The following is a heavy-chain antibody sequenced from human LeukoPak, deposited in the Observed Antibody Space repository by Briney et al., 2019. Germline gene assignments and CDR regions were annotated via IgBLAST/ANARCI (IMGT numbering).Heavy chain of an antibody. CDR3: ARSLYGSGWYHYFDY. CDR2: ILDDGRI. J-gene: IGHJ4*02. D-gene: IGHD6-19*01. V-gene: IGHV3-53*05. CDR1: GLTVSTTS. Sequence: GGSLRLSCAASGLTVSTTSMTWVRQAPGKGLEWVSDILDDGRIYYADSVKGRFTISRDNSKNTLYLQMNSLRAEDTAVYYCARSLYGSGWYHYFDYWGQGTLVTVSS.